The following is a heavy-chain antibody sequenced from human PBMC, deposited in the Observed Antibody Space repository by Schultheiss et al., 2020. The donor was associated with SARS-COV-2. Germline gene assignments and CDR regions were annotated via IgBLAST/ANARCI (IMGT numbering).Heavy chain of an antibody. V-gene: IGHV2-70*11. CDR3: ARIIAARPASYYYYYMDV. CDR1: GFSLSTSGMC. J-gene: IGHJ6*03. CDR2: IDWDDDK. Sequence: SGPTLVKPTQTLTLTCTFSGFSLSTSGMCVSWIRQPPGKALEWLARIDWDDDKYYSTSLKTRLTISKDTSKNQVVLTMTNMDPVDTATYYCARIIAARPASYYYYYMDVWGKGTTVTSP. D-gene: IGHD6-6*01.